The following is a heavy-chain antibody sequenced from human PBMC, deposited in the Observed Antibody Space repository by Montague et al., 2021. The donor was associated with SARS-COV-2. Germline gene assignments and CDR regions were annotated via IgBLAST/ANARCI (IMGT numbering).Heavy chain of an antibody. J-gene: IGHJ4*02. V-gene: IGHV4-34*01. D-gene: IGHD6-6*01. CDR3: ARAGLLRYLDGLLAAPGAQCFVDS. Sequence: SETLSLTCTVSGASFSNYYWSWIRQPPGKGLQWIGEVHESGRTNYMPTLGSRVTMSVDTSKKQFSLSLSSVTAADTAVYYCARAGLLRYLDGLLAAPGAQCFVDSWGQGTLVTVSS. CDR2: VHESGRT. CDR1: GASFSNYY.